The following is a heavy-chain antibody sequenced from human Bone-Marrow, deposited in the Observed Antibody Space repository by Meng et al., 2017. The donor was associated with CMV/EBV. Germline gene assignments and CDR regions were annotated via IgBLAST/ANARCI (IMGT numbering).Heavy chain of an antibody. CDR2: ISSSSGNM. Sequence: LSLTCAAPRFTFSSDSLNWVRQAPGKGLEWISYISSSSGNMYYANSVKGRFTISRDNAKSSLYLQMNSLRVEDTAVYFCARGGGTYSGDYWGQGTLVTVSS. CDR3: ARGGGTYSGDY. J-gene: IGHJ4*02. D-gene: IGHD1-26*01. V-gene: IGHV3-48*04. CDR1: RFTFSSDS.